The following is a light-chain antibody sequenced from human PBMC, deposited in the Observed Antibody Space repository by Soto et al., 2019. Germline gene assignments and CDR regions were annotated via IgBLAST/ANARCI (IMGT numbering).Light chain of an antibody. CDR1: QSLSSSY. CDR2: GAS. CDR3: QQYGSSPRT. Sequence: EIVLTQSPGTLSLSPGERVTLSCRASQSLSSSYLAWYQQKPGQAPRLLIYGASSRATGIPDRFSGSGSGTDFTLTISRLEPEDFAMYYCQQYGSSPRTFGQGTKVDIK. J-gene: IGKJ1*01. V-gene: IGKV3-20*01.